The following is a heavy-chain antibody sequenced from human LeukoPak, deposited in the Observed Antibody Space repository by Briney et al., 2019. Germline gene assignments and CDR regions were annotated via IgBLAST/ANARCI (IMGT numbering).Heavy chain of an antibody. V-gene: IGHV4-59*02. CDR3: AGEDSSGSYYFDY. J-gene: IGHJ4*02. CDR1: GSVSGYY. CDR2: VYYSGST. Sequence: SETLSLTCTVSGSVSGYYWSWLRQPPGKGLEWIGYVYYSGSTVYSPSLQSRVSISVDTSKNQFSLMLSSVTAADTATYYCAGEDSSGSYYFDYWGQGIVVTVSS. D-gene: IGHD3-22*01.